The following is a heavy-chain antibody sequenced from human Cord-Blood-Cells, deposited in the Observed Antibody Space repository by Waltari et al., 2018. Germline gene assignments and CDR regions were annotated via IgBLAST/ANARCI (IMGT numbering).Heavy chain of an antibody. CDR3: ARSPPLRYCSSTSCYPTSYFDY. CDR2: IYYSGST. J-gene: IGHJ4*02. Sequence: QLQLQESGPGLVKPSETLSLTCTVSGGSISSSSYYWGWIRQPPGKGLEWIGSIYYSGSTYYNPSLKSRVTISVDTSKNQFSLKLSSVTAADTAVYYCARSPPLRYCSSTSCYPTSYFDYWGQRTLVTVSS. CDR1: GGSISSSSYY. D-gene: IGHD2-2*01. V-gene: IGHV4-39*01.